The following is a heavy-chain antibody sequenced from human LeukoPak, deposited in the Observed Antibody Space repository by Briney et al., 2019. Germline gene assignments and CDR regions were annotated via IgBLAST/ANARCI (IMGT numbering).Heavy chain of an antibody. Sequence: ASVKVSCKVSGYTLTELSMHWVRQAPGKGLEWMGGFDPEDGETIYAQKFQGRVTMTEDTSTDTAYMELSSLRSEDTAVYYCATTYCSSTSCYPTRWFDPWGQGTLVTVSS. J-gene: IGHJ5*02. V-gene: IGHV1-24*01. CDR1: GYTLTELS. CDR3: ATTYCSSTSCYPTRWFDP. D-gene: IGHD2-2*01. CDR2: FDPEDGET.